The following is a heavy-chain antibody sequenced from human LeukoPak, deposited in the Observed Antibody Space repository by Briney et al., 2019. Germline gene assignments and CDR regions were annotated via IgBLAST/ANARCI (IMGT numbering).Heavy chain of an antibody. CDR3: ARANYYGSGSRHYYYYYMDV. CDR1: GYTFTGYY. CDR2: INPNSGGT. Sequence: GASVKVSCKASGYTFTGYYMHWVRQAPGQGLEWMGWINPNSGGTNYAQKFQGRVTMTRDTSISTAYMELSRLRSDDTAVYYCARANYYGSGSRHYYYYYMDVWGKGTTVTVSS. D-gene: IGHD3-10*01. V-gene: IGHV1-2*02. J-gene: IGHJ6*03.